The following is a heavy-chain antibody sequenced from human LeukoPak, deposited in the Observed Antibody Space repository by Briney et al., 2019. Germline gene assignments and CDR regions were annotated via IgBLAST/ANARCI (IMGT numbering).Heavy chain of an antibody. CDR2: IIPIFGTA. V-gene: IGHV1-69*13. D-gene: IGHD6-19*01. J-gene: IGHJ4*02. Sequence: SVKVSCKASGGTFSSYAISWVRQAPGQGLEWMGGIIPIFGTANYAQKFQGRVTITADESTSTAYMELSSLRSDDTAVYYCARGPGYSSGWYLFDYWGQGTLVTVSS. CDR1: GGTFSSYA. CDR3: ARGPGYSSGWYLFDY.